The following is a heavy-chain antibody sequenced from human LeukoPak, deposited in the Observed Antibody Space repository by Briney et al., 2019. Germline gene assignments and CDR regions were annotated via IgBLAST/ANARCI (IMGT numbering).Heavy chain of an antibody. CDR1: GFTFSSYA. CDR2: ISGSGGST. Sequence: GGSLRLSCAGSGFTFSSYAMSWVRQAPGKGLEWVSAISGSGGSTYYADSVKGRFTISRDNSKNTLYLQMNSLRAEDTAVYYCAKGRGSSGYYEYFQHWGQGTLVTVSS. V-gene: IGHV3-23*01. CDR3: AKGRGSSGYYEYFQH. J-gene: IGHJ1*01. D-gene: IGHD3-22*01.